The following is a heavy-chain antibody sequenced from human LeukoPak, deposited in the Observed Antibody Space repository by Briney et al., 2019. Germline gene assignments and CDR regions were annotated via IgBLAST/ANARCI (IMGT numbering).Heavy chain of an antibody. V-gene: IGHV4-34*01. CDR1: GGSFSGYY. CDR3: ARGGWLNY. Sequence: PSETLSLTCAVYGGSFSGYYWSWIRQPPGKGLEWIGEINHSGSTNYNPSLKSRVTISVDTSKNQFSLKLSSVTAADTAVYYCARGGWLNYWGQGTLVTASS. D-gene: IGHD6-19*01. J-gene: IGHJ4*02. CDR2: INHSGST.